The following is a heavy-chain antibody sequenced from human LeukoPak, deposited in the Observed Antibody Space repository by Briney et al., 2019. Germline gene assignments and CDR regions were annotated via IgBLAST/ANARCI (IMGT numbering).Heavy chain of an antibody. CDR1: GFTFSSYG. CDR2: ISGSDGST. V-gene: IGHV3-23*01. Sequence: AGGSLRLSCAASGFTFSSYGMSWVRQAPGKGLEWVSAISGSDGSTYYTDSVKGRFIISRDNSKNTLYLQMSSLRAEDTAVYYCARELRGFDPWGQGTLVTVSS. J-gene: IGHJ5*02. CDR3: ARELRGFDP. D-gene: IGHD3-10*01.